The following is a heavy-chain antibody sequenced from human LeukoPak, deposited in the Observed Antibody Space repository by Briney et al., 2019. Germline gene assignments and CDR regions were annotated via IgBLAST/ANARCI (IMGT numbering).Heavy chain of an antibody. CDR3: ARRRYYGYVDYFDY. CDR2: TYYNSKWYN. V-gene: IGHV6-1*01. D-gene: IGHD3-10*01. J-gene: IGHJ4*02. CDR1: GDSVSSNSAA. Sequence: SQTLSLTCAISGDSVSSNSAAWNWFRQSPSRGLEWLGRTYYNSKWYNDYAVSVKSRIAINPDTSKNQFSLQLNSVTPEDTAVYFCARRRYYGYVDYFDYWGQGTLVTVSS.